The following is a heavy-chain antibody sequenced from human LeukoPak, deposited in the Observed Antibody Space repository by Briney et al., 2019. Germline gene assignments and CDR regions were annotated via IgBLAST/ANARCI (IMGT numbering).Heavy chain of an antibody. CDR1: GFTFSTYG. V-gene: IGHV3-30*02. CDR2: IRYDGNNQ. J-gene: IGHJ4*02. CDR3: AKDRGRGMPTNFDY. D-gene: IGHD5-24*01. Sequence: GGSLRLSCAASGFTFSTYGMHWVRQAPGKGLEWVTFIRYDGNNQNYADSVKGRFTISRDNSKNTLYLQMNSLRTEDTAVYYCAKDRGRGMPTNFDYWGQGTLVTVSS.